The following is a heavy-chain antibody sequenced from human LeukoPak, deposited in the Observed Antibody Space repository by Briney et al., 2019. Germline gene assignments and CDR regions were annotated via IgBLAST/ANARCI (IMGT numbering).Heavy chain of an antibody. J-gene: IGHJ4*02. CDR3: ARGQGLSGSSSWYYFDY. CDR1: GGSFSGYY. Sequence: PSETLSLTCAVYGGSFSGYYWSWIRQPPGKELEWIGEINHSGSTNYNPSLKSRVTISVDTSKNQFSLKLSSVTAADTAVYYCARGQGLSGSSSWYYFDYWGQRTLVTVSS. CDR2: INHSGST. D-gene: IGHD6-13*01. V-gene: IGHV4-34*01.